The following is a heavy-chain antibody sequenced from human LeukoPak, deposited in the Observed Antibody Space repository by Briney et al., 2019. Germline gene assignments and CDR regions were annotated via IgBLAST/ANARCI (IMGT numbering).Heavy chain of an antibody. J-gene: IGHJ5*02. D-gene: IGHD6-13*01. Sequence: SXXLSLTCAVYGGSFSGYYWSWIRQPPGKGLEWIGEINHSGSTNYNPSLKRRVTISVDKSKNQFSLKLSSVTAADTAVYYCARHLVAAAPDWFDPWGQGTLVTVSS. CDR2: INHSGST. CDR3: ARHLVAAAPDWFDP. V-gene: IGHV4-34*01. CDR1: GGSFSGYY.